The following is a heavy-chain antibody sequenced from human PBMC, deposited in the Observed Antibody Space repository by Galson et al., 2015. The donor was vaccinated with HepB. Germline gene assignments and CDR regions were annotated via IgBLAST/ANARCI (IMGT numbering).Heavy chain of an antibody. V-gene: IGHV3-21*01. D-gene: IGHD1-1*01. Sequence: SLRLSCAASGFTFSNYSMNWVRQPPGKGLEWVSSISSSTSSSYIYYADSVKGRFTISRDNAKNSLYLQMNSLRAEDTAVYYCARDSTGFEYWGQVTLVTVSS. J-gene: IGHJ4*02. CDR2: ISSSTSSSYI. CDR1: GFTFSNYS. CDR3: ARDSTGFEY.